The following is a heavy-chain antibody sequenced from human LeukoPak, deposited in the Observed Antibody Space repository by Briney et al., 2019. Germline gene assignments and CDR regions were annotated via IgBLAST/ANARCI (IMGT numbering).Heavy chain of an antibody. V-gene: IGHV3-15*01. Sequence: GGSLRLSCAASGFTFSNAWMSWVRQAPGKGLEWVGRIKSKTDGGTTDYAAPVKGRFTISRDNSKDTLYMQMNSLRVEDAAMYYCAKGLEVESRLDLWGQGTLVTVSS. CDR1: GFTFSNAW. J-gene: IGHJ5*02. CDR2: IKSKTDGGTT. CDR3: AKGLEVESRLDL. D-gene: IGHD1-1*01.